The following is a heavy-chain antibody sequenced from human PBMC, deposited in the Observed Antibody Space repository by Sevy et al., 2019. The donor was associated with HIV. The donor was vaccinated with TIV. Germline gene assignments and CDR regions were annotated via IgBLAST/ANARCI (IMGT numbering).Heavy chain of an antibody. Sequence: SETLSLTCAVYGGSFSGYYWSWIRQPPGKGLEWIGEINHSGSTNYNPSLKSRVTISVDTSKNQFSLELSSVTAADTAVYYCARSGRYCSSTSCYWGRYYYYGMDVWGQGTTVTVSS. CDR3: ARSGRYCSSTSCYWGRYYYYGMDV. CDR1: GGSFSGYY. J-gene: IGHJ6*02. V-gene: IGHV4-34*01. D-gene: IGHD2-2*01. CDR2: INHSGST.